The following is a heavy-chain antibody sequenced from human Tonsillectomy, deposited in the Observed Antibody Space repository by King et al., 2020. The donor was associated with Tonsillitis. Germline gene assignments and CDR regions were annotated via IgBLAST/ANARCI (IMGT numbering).Heavy chain of an antibody. D-gene: IGHD3-10*01. J-gene: IGHJ4*02. CDR3: ARQGADMVLDY. CDR1: GGTFSSYA. V-gene: IGHV1-69*09. Sequence: EQLVQSGAEVKKPGSSVKVSCKASGGTFSSYAISWVRQAPGQGLEWMGRIIPILGITKYAQKFQGRVTITADKSTSTAYMELSSLRSEDTAVYYCARQGADMVLDYWGQGTLVTVSS. CDR2: IIPILGIT.